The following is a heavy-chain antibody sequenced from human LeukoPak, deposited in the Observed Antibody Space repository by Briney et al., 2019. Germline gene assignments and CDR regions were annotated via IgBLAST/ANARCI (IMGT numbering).Heavy chain of an antibody. CDR3: ARADYSSSSWWGAYYYYYMDV. CDR1: GYTFTSYA. D-gene: IGHD6-6*01. CDR2: INTNTGNP. J-gene: IGHJ6*03. Sequence: ASVKVSCKASGYTFTSYAMNWVRQAPGQGLEWMGWINTNTGNPTYAQGFTGRFVFSLDTSVSTAYLQISSLKAEDTAVYYCARADYSSSSWWGAYYYYYMDVWGKGTTVTVSS. V-gene: IGHV7-4-1*02.